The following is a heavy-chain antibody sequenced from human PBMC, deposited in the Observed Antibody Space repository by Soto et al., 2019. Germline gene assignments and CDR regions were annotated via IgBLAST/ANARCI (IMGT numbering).Heavy chain of an antibody. V-gene: IGHV4-34*01. CDR3: ARVERGTATTVVDAFDI. D-gene: IGHD1-7*01. CDR1: GVSVSSSSNYY. Sequence: QVQLQQWGAGLLKPSETLSLTCAVYGVSVSSSSNYYWSWIRQPPGKGLEWIGEMSHSGGTHFSPSLKSRVTISVDTSNNQFSLKMSSVTAADTALYYCARVERGTATTVVDAFDIWGPGTMVTVSS. J-gene: IGHJ3*02. CDR2: MSHSGGT.